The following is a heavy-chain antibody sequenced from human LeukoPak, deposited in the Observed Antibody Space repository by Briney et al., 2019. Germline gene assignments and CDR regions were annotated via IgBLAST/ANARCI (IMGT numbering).Heavy chain of an antibody. CDR3: AREAGDYYGSGSYFGY. D-gene: IGHD3-10*01. V-gene: IGHV4-59*01. Sequence: AETLSLTCTVSGGSISSYYWSWIRQPPGKGLEWIGYIYYSGSTNYNPSLKSRVTISVHTSKNQFSLKLSSVTAADTAVYYCAREAGDYYGSGSYFGYWGQGTLVTVSS. CDR1: GGSISSYY. CDR2: IYYSGST. J-gene: IGHJ4*02.